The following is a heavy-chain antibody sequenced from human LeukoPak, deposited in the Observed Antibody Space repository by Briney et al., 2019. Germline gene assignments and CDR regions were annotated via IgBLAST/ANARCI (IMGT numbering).Heavy chain of an antibody. D-gene: IGHD2-2*01. CDR3: AKDAVPAATAPDAFDI. V-gene: IGHV3-23*01. Sequence: PGGSLRLSCAASGFTFSSYAMSWVRQAPGNGLEWVSAISGSGGSTYYADSVKGRFTISRDNSKNTLYLQMNSLRAEDTAVYYCAKDAVPAATAPDAFDIWGQGTMVTVSS. CDR2: ISGSGGST. J-gene: IGHJ3*02. CDR1: GFTFSSYA.